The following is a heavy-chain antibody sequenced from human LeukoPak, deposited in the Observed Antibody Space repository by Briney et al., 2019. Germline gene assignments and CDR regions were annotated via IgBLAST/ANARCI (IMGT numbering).Heavy chain of an antibody. D-gene: IGHD3-3*01. Sequence: ASAKVSCKLSGNTLRELPIQWVRQAGGKGLEWMAGFDPENAEIVYAQKFQGRVTMTEDTSTNTAYMELTSLTSDDTALYYCATRGSDFWSGFDYWGQGTQVTASS. J-gene: IGHJ4*02. V-gene: IGHV1-24*01. CDR1: GNTLRELP. CDR2: FDPENAEI. CDR3: ATRGSDFWSGFDY.